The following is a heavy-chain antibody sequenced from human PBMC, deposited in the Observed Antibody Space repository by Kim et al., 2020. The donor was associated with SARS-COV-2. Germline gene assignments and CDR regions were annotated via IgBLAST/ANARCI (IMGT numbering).Heavy chain of an antibody. CDR3: ARAYSSGWKIRFDP. Sequence: STSLKTRLTISKDTSKNQVVLTMTNMDPVDTATYYCARAYSSGWKIRFDPWGQGTLVTVSS. D-gene: IGHD6-19*01. V-gene: IGHV2-70*01. J-gene: IGHJ5*02.